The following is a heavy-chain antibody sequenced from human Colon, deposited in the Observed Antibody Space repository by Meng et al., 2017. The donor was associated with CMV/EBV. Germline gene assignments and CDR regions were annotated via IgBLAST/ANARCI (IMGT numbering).Heavy chain of an antibody. CDR2: ISDSGDRT. D-gene: IGHD3-3*01. CDR3: ARIFGHAAGHYYHALDV. V-gene: IGHV3-23*01. CDR1: DFTFRNYA. Sequence: GGSLRLSCAASDFTFRNYAMTWVRRAPGRGLEAVSSISDSGDRTYYEDSVRGRFTISRDNSKDTLYLQMNSLRAEDTVIYYCARIFGHAAGHYYHALDVWGQGTTVTVSS. J-gene: IGHJ6*02.